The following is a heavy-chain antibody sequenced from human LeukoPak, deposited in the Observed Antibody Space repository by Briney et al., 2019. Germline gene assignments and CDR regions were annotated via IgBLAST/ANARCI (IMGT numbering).Heavy chain of an antibody. J-gene: IGHJ4*02. D-gene: IGHD1-26*01. CDR1: GFTFSTYW. CDR3: AREGEYSGSSWSFDS. CDR2: INSAGSST. Sequence: GGSLRLSCAASGFTFSTYWMHWVRQAPGKGLVWVSRINSAGSSTSYADSVKGRFTISRDNAKNSLYLQMNSLRAEDTALYYCAREGEYSGSSWSFDSWGQGTQVTVSS. V-gene: IGHV3-74*01.